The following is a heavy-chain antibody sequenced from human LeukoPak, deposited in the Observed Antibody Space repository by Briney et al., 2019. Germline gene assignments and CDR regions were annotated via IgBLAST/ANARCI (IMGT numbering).Heavy chain of an antibody. CDR3: AGYYGSMLLERTINCFFDL. CDR1: DTLSVSS. D-gene: IGHD3-16*01. J-gene: IGHJ2*01. CDR2: INQDGSEI. V-gene: IGHV3-7*01. Sequence: GGSLRLSCADPRDTLSVSSIWCVCQAPGKGLEWLANINQDGSEIYYVDSVKGRFTIPRDNGKNSLYLQINSLCADETARFYCAGYYGSMLLERTINCFFDLWGRGTLVTVSS.